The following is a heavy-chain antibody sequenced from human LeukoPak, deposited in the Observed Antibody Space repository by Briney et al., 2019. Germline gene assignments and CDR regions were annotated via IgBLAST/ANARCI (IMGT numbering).Heavy chain of an antibody. CDR2: ISSSSSTI. CDR1: GFTFSSYS. CDR3: ASQYISGSYYRSPDY. V-gene: IGHV3-48*04. D-gene: IGHD3-10*01. J-gene: IGHJ4*02. Sequence: PGGSLRLSCAASGFTFSSYSMNWVRQAPGKGLEWVSYISSSSSTIYYADSVKGRFTISRDNAKNSLYLQMNSLRAEDTAVYYCASQYISGSYYRSPDYWGQGTLVTVSS.